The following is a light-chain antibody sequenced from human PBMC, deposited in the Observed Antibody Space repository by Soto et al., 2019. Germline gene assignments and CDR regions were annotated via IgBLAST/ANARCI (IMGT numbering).Light chain of an antibody. Sequence: QSVLTQPPSASGTPGQSVAISCSGSTSNIGNNPVNWYQQLPGTAPKLLIFTNDQRPSGVPDRFSGSKSGTSASLAISGLQSEDEADYYCASWDDSLNALVFGGGTQLTVL. CDR1: TSNIGNNP. V-gene: IGLV1-44*01. CDR3: ASWDDSLNALV. J-gene: IGLJ3*02. CDR2: TND.